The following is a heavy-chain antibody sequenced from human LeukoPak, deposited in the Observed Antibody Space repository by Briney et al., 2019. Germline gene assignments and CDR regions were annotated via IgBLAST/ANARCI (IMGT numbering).Heavy chain of an antibody. CDR3: AKSKGIVPAAPPYYFDY. J-gene: IGHJ4*02. Sequence: GGSLRLSCAASGFTFSSYGMHWVRQAPGKGLEWVAVISYDGSNKYYADSVKGRFTISRDNSKNTLYLQMNSLRAEDTAVYYCAKSKGIVPAAPPYYFDYWGQGTLVTVSS. D-gene: IGHD2-2*01. CDR2: ISYDGSNK. CDR1: GFTFSSYG. V-gene: IGHV3-30*18.